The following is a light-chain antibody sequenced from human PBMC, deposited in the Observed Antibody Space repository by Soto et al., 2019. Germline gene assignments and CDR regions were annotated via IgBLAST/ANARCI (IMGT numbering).Light chain of an antibody. CDR1: QSLSSSY. CDR3: QHYGNTPPSVT. V-gene: IGKV3-20*01. Sequence: EILLTQSPGTLSLSPGERATLSCRASQSLSSSYLVWYQQKPGQAPRLLTYGASSRATGIPDRFSGSGSGTDFTLTISRLEPEDFAVYYCQHYGNTPPSVTFGPGTKADI. J-gene: IGKJ3*01. CDR2: GAS.